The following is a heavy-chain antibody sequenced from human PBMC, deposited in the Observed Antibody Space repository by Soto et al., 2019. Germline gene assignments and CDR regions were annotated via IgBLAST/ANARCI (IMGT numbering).Heavy chain of an antibody. D-gene: IGHD1-26*01. CDR1: GYSLTSLD. CDR2: MQPSSGRT. V-gene: IGHV1-8*01. J-gene: IGHJ4*02. CDR3: ARGVTAGVDY. Sequence: ASVKVSCKASGYSLTSLDINWVRQTTGQGLEWMGWMQPSSGRTGYAQKFQGRVTMTRDTSINTAYMELSSLTSDDTAFYYCARGVTAGVDYWGQGTLVTVSS.